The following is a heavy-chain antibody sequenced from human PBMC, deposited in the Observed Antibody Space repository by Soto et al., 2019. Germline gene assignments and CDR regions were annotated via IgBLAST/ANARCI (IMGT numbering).Heavy chain of an antibody. CDR3: AREPNSYYDFWSGYYSHVYYYYMDV. D-gene: IGHD3-3*01. CDR2: ISSSSSYI. CDR1: GFTFSSYS. J-gene: IGHJ6*03. Sequence: VGSLRLSCAASGFTFSSYSMNWVRQAPGKGLEWVSSISSSSSYIYYADSVKGRFTISRDNAKNSLYLQMNSLRAEDTAVYYCAREPNSYYDFWSGYYSHVYYYYMDVWGKGTTVTVSS. V-gene: IGHV3-21*01.